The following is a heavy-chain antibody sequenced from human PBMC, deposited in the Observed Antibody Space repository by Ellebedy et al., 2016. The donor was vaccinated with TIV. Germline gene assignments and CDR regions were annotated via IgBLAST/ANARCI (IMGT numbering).Heavy chain of an antibody. CDR1: GFTFSSYA. CDR2: ISGSGDRT. J-gene: IGHJ4*02. D-gene: IGHD6-6*01. CDR3: AKYRIYSRSTGGWDC. V-gene: IGHV3-23*01. Sequence: GESLKISCAASGFTFSSYAMTWVRQDPGKGLEWVSSISGSGDRTYYTDSVKGRFTISRDNSKNTLNLEMNSLRAEDTALYYCAKYRIYSRSTGGWDCWGQGTLVTVSS.